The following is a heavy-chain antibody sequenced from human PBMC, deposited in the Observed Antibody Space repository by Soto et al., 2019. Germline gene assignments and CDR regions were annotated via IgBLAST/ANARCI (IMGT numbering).Heavy chain of an antibody. V-gene: IGHV4-4*02. CDR2: IYHSGST. D-gene: IGHD4-4*01. CDR3: ARDGGGLGKVTIQGGRYYYGMDV. CDR1: GGSISSSNW. Sequence: SETLSLTCAVSGGSISSSNWWSWVRQPPGKGLEWIGEIYHSGSTNYNPSLKGRVTISVDKSKNQFSLKLSSVTAADTAVYYCARDGGGLGKVTIQGGRYYYGMDVWGQGTTVTVSS. J-gene: IGHJ6*02.